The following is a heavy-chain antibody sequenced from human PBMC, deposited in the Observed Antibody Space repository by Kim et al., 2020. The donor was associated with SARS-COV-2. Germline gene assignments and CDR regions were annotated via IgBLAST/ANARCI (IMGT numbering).Heavy chain of an antibody. D-gene: IGHD3-16*01. J-gene: IGHJ4*02. Sequence: YFDPFLKSRVTISVDTSKKRFSLKLTSVTAADTAVYYCARRSRGDGSPGYWGQGTLVTVSS. V-gene: IGHV4-39*01. CDR3: ARRSRGDGSPGY.